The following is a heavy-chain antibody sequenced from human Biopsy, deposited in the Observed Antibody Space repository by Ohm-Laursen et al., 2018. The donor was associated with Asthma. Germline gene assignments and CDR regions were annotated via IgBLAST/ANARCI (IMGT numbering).Heavy chain of an antibody. CDR2: IPQGGAT. J-gene: IGHJ6*02. D-gene: IGHD2-8*01. Sequence: TLSLTCSYRGSFRGYVWTWIRQPPGKGLEWIGEIPQGGATTFNPSLKSRVTISIDPSKSQLSLGLTSMTAADTAVYYCASGPQWSGLGVWGQGTTVTVSS. CDR1: RGSFRGYV. V-gene: IGHV4-34*01. CDR3: ASGPQWSGLGV.